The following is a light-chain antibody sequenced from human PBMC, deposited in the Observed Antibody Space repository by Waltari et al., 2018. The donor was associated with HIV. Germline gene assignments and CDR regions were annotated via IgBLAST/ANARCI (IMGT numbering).Light chain of an antibody. V-gene: IGLV3-9*01. CDR1: NIGSKN. Sequence: SYEVIQPLSVSVALGQTARITCGGNNIGSKNVHWYQQKPGQAPVLVIYRDNYRASGIPERFSGSNSGNTATLTISRAQGGDEADYYCQLWDSTVVFGGGTKLTVL. CDR2: RDN. J-gene: IGLJ3*02. CDR3: QLWDSTVV.